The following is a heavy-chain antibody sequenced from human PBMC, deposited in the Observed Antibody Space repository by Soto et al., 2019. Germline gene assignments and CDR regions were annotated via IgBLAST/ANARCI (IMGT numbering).Heavy chain of an antibody. CDR2: ISAYTGKA. CDR1: GYVFISYG. D-gene: IGHD3-10*01. J-gene: IGHJ4*02. Sequence: QVQLVQSGPEVKKPGASVKVSCKTSGYVFISYGISWVRQAPGHGLEWVGWISAYTGKADYAQKFQGRVTMTTETSTSTAFLELRSLRSDDTAVYYCARDQRYYGSGSYYSDNWGQGTLVTVSS. V-gene: IGHV1-18*04. CDR3: ARDQRYYGSGSYYSDN.